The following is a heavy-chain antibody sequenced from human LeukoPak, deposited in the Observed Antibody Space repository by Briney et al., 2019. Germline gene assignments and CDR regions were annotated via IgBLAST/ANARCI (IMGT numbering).Heavy chain of an antibody. CDR3: ARGVRDIVVVPATDWFDP. J-gene: IGHJ5*02. D-gene: IGHD2-2*01. Sequence: SQTLSLTCALSGDSVSSNSAAWNWIRQSPSRGLEWLGRTYYRSKWYNDYAVSVKSRITINPDTSKNQFSLQLNSVTPEDTAVYYCARGVRDIVVVPATDWFDPWGQGTLVTVSS. CDR2: TYYRSKWYN. CDR1: GDSVSSNSAA. V-gene: IGHV6-1*01.